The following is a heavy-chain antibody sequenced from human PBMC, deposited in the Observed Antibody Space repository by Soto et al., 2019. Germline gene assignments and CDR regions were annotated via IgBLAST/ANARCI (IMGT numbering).Heavy chain of an antibody. CDR1: GYSFTDYH. V-gene: IGHV1-2*04. J-gene: IGHJ6*02. D-gene: IGHD2-8*01. Sequence: ASVNVSCKASGYSFTDYHIHWVRQAPGQGLEWLGRINPKSGGTSNAQKFQGWVTMTTDTSLSTASMELTRLTSDDTAIYYCARGDSTDCSNGVCSFFYHHDMDVWGQGTTGTVSS. CDR2: INPKSGGT. CDR3: ARGDSTDCSNGVCSFFYHHDMDV.